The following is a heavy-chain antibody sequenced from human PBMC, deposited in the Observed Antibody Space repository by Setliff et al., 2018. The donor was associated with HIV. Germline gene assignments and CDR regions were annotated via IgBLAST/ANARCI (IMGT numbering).Heavy chain of an antibody. CDR1: GGSFSGYY. CDR2: INHSGST. V-gene: IGHV4-34*01. J-gene: IGHJ2*01. Sequence: SETLSLTCAVYGGSFSGYYWNWIRQPPGKGLEWIGEINHSGSTNYNPSLKSRVTISVDTSKNQFSLKLNSVTAADTAVYYCASSLNGDSEPWYFDLWGRGTLVTVSS. CDR3: ASSLNGDSEPWYFDL. D-gene: IGHD4-17*01.